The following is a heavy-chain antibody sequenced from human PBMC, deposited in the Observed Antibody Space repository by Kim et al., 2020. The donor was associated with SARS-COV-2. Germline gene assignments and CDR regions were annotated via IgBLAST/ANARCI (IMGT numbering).Heavy chain of an antibody. CDR1: GYSFTTYW. V-gene: IGHV5-10-1*01. Sequence: GESLKISCKTSGYSFTTYWISWVRQMPGKGLEWMGRIDPSDFYTNYSPSFQGHVTISADRSLTTAYLQWSSLKASDTAMYYCATGYGDYSNWGRGTLVTVSS. D-gene: IGHD4-17*01. J-gene: IGHJ4*02. CDR2: IDPSDFYT. CDR3: ATGYGDYSN.